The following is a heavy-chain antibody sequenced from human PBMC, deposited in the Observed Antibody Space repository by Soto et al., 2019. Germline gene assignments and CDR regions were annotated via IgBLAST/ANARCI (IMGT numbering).Heavy chain of an antibody. CDR2: INPNSGGT. D-gene: IGHD2-2*02. CDR3: ARRLGVVPAAIKGYGMDV. Sequence: QVQLVQSGAEVKKPGASVKVSCKASGYTFTGYYMHWVRQAPGQGLEWMGWINPNSGGTNYAQKFQGWVTMTRDTSISTAYMELSRLRSDDTAVYYCARRLGVVPAAIKGYGMDVWGQGTTVTVSS. CDR1: GYTFTGYY. V-gene: IGHV1-2*04. J-gene: IGHJ6*02.